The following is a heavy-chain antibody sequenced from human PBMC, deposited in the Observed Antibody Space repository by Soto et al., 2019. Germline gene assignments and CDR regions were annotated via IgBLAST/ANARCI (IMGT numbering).Heavy chain of an antibody. J-gene: IGHJ4*02. CDR3: ARRGKLLIDY. D-gene: IGHD1-26*01. V-gene: IGHV4-39*01. CDR1: GGSISSSSYY. CDR2: IYYSGSP. Sequence: QLQLQESGPGLVKPSETLSLTCTVSGGSISSSSYYWGWIRQPPGKGLEWIGSIYYSGSPYYNPSLKSRVTISVDTSKNQFSLKLSSVTAADTAVYYCARRGKLLIDYWGQGTLVTVSS.